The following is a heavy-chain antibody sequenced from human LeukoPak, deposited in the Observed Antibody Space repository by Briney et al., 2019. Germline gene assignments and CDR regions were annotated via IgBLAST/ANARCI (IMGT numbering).Heavy chain of an antibody. J-gene: IGHJ4*02. D-gene: IGHD6-13*01. Sequence: PGRSLRLSCAASGFTFSSYGMHWVRQAPGKGLEWVAVIWYDGSNKYYADSVKGRFTISRDNSKNTLYLQMNSLRAEDTAVYYCAGDPWHPAAAGTWGGDYWGQGTLVTVSS. CDR2: IWYDGSNK. V-gene: IGHV3-33*01. CDR1: GFTFSSYG. CDR3: AGDPWHPAAAGTWGGDY.